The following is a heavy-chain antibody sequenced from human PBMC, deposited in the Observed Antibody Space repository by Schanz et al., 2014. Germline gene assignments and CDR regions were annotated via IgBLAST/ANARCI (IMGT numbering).Heavy chain of an antibody. V-gene: IGHV3-23*01. CDR1: GFSFSSYA. CDR3: AKDLGVDCGDGCFNWYFDL. D-gene: IGHD2-21*02. Sequence: EVPLLESGGGLVQPGGSLRLSCATSGFSFSSYAINWVRQAPGKGLEWVSGISGSGGSTYYADSVKGRFTISRDNSKNTLYLQMNSLRAEDTAVYFCAKDLGVDCGDGCFNWYFDLWGRGTLVTVSS. J-gene: IGHJ2*01. CDR2: ISGSGGST.